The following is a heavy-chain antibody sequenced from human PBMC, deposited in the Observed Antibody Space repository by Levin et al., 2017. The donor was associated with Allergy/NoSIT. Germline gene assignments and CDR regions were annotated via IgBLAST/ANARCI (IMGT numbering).Heavy chain of an antibody. D-gene: IGHD4-23*01. V-gene: IGHV2-70*17. J-gene: IGHJ4*02. CDR3: ARIIRPASYGGAPPYGYYFDF. CDR1: GFSLTTGGMC. Sequence: RVSGPTLVKPTQTLTLTCTFSGFSLTTGGMCVSWIRQPPGKALEWLARIDWDDDEFYSASLKTRLTISKATSKHQVVLTMTNMDPMDTATYYCARIIRPASYGGAPPYGYYFDFWGQGTLVTVSS. CDR2: IDWDDDE.